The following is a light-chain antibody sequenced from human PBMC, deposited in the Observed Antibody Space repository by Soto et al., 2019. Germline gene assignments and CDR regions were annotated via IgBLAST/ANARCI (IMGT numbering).Light chain of an antibody. J-gene: IGKJ1*01. CDR2: DAS. CDR1: QSVSTY. Sequence: DIQMTQSPSSLSASVGDTVTITCRASQSVSTYLNWYQQRPAKAPSLLIYDASTLQRGVPSRFSGSGSGTDFTLTISNLQSEDFATYYCQQSYSTPRTFGQGTKVEIK. V-gene: IGKV1-39*01. CDR3: QQSYSTPRT.